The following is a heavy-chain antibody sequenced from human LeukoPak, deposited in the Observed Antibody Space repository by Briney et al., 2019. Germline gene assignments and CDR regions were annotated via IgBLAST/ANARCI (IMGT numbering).Heavy chain of an antibody. CDR2: IYYSGST. CDR3: ARGVYSGSYNWFDP. CDR1: GGSISSGGYY. J-gene: IGHJ5*02. V-gene: IGHV4-31*03. Sequence: PSETLSLTCTVSGGSISSGGYYWSWIRQHPGKGLEWIGYIYYSGSTYYNPSLKSRVTISVDTSKNQFSLKLSSVTAADTAVYYCARGVYSGSYNWFDPWGQGTLVTVSS. D-gene: IGHD1-26*01.